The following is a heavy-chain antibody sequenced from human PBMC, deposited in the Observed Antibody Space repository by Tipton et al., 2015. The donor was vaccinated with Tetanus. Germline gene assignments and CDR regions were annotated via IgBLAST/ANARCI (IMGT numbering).Heavy chain of an antibody. CDR1: GYNFVNFG. CDR2: ISAYNGKT. J-gene: IGHJ6*02. CDR3: ARVQEQRIYYYGMDV. Sequence: QSGAEVKEPGASVKVSCKASGYNFVNFGISWVRQAPGQGLEWMGWISAYNGKTKYAQRLQGGVTMTTDRSASTAYMDLRRLRSDDTAVYYCARVQEQRIYYYGMDVWGQGTTVTVSS. D-gene: IGHD6-25*01. V-gene: IGHV1-18*01.